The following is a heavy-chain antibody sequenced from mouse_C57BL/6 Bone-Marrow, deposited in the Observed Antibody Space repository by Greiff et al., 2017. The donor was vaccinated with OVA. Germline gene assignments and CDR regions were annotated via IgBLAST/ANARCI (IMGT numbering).Heavy chain of an antibody. V-gene: IGHV1-59*01. CDR2: IDPSDSYT. J-gene: IGHJ3*01. D-gene: IGHD2-2*01. CDR3: ARYGYAWFAY. Sequence: VQLQQSGAELVRPGTSVKLSCKASGYTFTSYWMHWVKQRPGQGLEWIGVIDPSDSYTNYNQKFKGKATLTVDTSSSTAYMQLSSLTSEDSAVYYCARYGYAWFAYWGQGTLVTVSA. CDR1: GYTFTSYW.